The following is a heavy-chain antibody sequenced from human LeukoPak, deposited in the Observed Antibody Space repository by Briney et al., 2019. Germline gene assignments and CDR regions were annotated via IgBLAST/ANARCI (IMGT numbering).Heavy chain of an antibody. J-gene: IGHJ4*02. V-gene: IGHV3-23*01. CDR2: ISGSGGST. CDR1: GFTFSSNA. Sequence: GGSLRLSCAASGFTFSSNAMSWVRQAPGKGLEWVSAISGSGGSTYYADSVKGRFTISRDNSKNTLYLQMNGLRAEDTAVYYCAKISYIGSYYMDYWGQGTLVTASS. CDR3: AKISYIGSYYMDY. D-gene: IGHD1-26*01.